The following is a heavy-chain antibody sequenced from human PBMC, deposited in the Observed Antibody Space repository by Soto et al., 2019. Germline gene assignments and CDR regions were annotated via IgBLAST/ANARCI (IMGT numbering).Heavy chain of an antibody. CDR2: IIPIFGTA. D-gene: IGHD1-26*01. V-gene: IGHV1-69*13. CDR3: ASLALSGSSFYDYYGMDV. Sequence: SVKVSCKASGGTFSSYAISWVRQAPGQGLEWMGGIIPIFGTANYAQKFQGRVTITADESTSTAYMELSSLRSEDTAVYYCASLALSGSSFYDYYGMDVWGQGTTVTVSS. CDR1: GGTFSSYA. J-gene: IGHJ6*02.